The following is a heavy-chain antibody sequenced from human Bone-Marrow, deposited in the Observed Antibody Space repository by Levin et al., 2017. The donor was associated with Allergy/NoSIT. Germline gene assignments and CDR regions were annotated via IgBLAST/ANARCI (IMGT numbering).Heavy chain of an antibody. Sequence: SCAASGFSFDDFGLSWVRQGPGKGLEWVSGINWNGAKTGYGESVKGRFTISRDNAKNSLYLHMDSLRVDDTALYLCARRKSGSTTDWYFDLWGRGTLVTVSS. V-gene: IGHV3-20*01. CDR3: ARRKSGSTTDWYFDL. J-gene: IGHJ2*01. CDR2: INWNGAKT. CDR1: GFSFDDFG. D-gene: IGHD1-26*01.